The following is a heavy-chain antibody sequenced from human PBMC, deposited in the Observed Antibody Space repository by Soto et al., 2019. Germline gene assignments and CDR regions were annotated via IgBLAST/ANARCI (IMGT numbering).Heavy chain of an antibody. J-gene: IGHJ4*02. V-gene: IGHV4-34*01. Sequence: SETLSLTCAVYSGSFSGYYWSWIRQPPGKGLEWIGEINHRGSTNYNPSLKSRVTISVDTSKNQFSLQLSSVTAADTAVYYCAKIEYGDYGVFRYWGQGTLVTAPQ. CDR3: AKIEYGDYGVFRY. CDR2: INHRGST. CDR1: SGSFSGYY. D-gene: IGHD4-17*01.